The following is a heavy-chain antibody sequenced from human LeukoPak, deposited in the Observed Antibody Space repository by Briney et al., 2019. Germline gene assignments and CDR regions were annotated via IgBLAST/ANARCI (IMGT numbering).Heavy chain of an antibody. V-gene: IGHV4-59*08. CDR1: GASVSSDY. Sequence: PSETLSLTCTVSGASVSSDYWSWIRQSPGKGLEWIGYIYHSGHTMSNPSLKSRVSISLDTSNNQFSLKLSSVTAADTAVYYCARHPFQYPFDHWGQGTVVSVSS. CDR2: IYHSGHT. J-gene: IGHJ5*02. CDR3: ARHPFQYPFDH. D-gene: IGHD2/OR15-2a*01.